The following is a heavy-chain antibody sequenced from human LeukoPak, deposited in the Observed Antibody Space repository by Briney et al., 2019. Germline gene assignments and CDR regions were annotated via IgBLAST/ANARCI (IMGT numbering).Heavy chain of an antibody. Sequence: GASVKVSCKTSGYLSTRYYMHWVRLAPGQGLEWIGWFNPNSGGAKFPQKFDGGVTLTGDTSITTAYMELHRLTSDDTALYYCVRDFDDYGDSWGQGTLVTVSS. CDR2: FNPNSGGA. V-gene: IGHV1-2*02. CDR3: VRDFDDYGDS. J-gene: IGHJ4*02. CDR1: GYLSTRYY.